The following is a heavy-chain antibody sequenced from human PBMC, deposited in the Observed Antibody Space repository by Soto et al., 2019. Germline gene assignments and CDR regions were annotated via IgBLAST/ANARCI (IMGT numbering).Heavy chain of an antibody. Sequence: GGSLRLSCAASGFTFSSYSMNWVRQAPGKGLEWVSSISSSSSYIYYADSVKGRFTISRDNAKNSLYLQMNSLRAEDTAVYYCARAGDSSISSGYYNWFDPWGQGTLVTVSS. CDR3: ARAGDSSISSGYYNWFDP. J-gene: IGHJ5*02. CDR1: GFTFSSYS. CDR2: ISSSSSYI. D-gene: IGHD3-22*01. V-gene: IGHV3-21*01.